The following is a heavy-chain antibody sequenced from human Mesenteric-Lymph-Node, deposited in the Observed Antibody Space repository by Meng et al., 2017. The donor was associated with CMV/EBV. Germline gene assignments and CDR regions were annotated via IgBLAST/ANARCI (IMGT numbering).Heavy chain of an antibody. J-gene: IGHJ6*02. CDR2: IWYDGSNK. CDR3: AKVSGYCSSTSCYVENYGMDV. V-gene: IGHV3-33*06. Sequence: GESLKISCAASGFTFSSYGMRWVRQAPGKGLEWVAVIWYDGSNKYYADSVKGRFTISRDNSKNTLYLQMNSLRAEDTAVYYCAKVSGYCSSTSCYVENYGMDVWGQGTTVTVSS. CDR1: GFTFSSYG. D-gene: IGHD2-2*01.